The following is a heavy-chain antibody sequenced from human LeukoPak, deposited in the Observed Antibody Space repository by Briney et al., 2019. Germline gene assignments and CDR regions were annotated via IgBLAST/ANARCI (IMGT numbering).Heavy chain of an antibody. CDR2: MNPNSGNT. J-gene: IGHJ4*02. V-gene: IGHV1-8*01. Sequence: ASVKVSCKASGYTFTSYDINWVRQATGQGLEWMGWMNPNSGNTGYAQKFQGRVTMTRNTSISTAYMELSSLRSEDTVVYYRARGLSSVDPFYYDFWSGYYTPDYWGQGTLVTVSS. D-gene: IGHD3-3*01. CDR3: ARGLSSVDPFYYDFWSGYYTPDY. CDR1: GYTFTSYD.